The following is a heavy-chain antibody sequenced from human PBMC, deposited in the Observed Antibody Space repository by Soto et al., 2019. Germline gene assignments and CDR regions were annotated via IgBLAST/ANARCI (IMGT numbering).Heavy chain of an antibody. J-gene: IGHJ6*03. CDR3: ATPPITGTYSPYYYMDV. Sequence: ASVKVSCKVSGYTLTELSMHWVRQAPGKGLEWMGGFDPEDGETIYAQKFQGRVTMTEDTSTDTAYMELSSLRSEDTAVYYCATPPITGTYSPYYYMDVWGKGTTVTVSS. CDR2: FDPEDGET. CDR1: GYTLTELS. D-gene: IGHD1-7*01. V-gene: IGHV1-24*01.